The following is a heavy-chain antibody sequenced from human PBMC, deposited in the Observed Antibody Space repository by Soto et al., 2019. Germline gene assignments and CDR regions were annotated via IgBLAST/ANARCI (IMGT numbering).Heavy chain of an antibody. Sequence: ASVKVSCKASGYTFTSYGISWVRQAPGQGLEWMGWISAYNGNTNYAQKLQGRVTMTTDTSTSTAYMELRSLRSDDTAVYYCATYSSGWFRGGAIDIWGQATMVT. J-gene: IGHJ3*02. CDR3: ATYSSGWFRGGAIDI. CDR2: ISAYNGNT. V-gene: IGHV1-18*01. D-gene: IGHD6-19*01. CDR1: GYTFTSYG.